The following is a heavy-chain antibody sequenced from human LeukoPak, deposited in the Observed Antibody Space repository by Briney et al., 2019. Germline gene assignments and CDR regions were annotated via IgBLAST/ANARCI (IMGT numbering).Heavy chain of an antibody. CDR1: GFIFSSYS. J-gene: IGHJ4*02. CDR3: AKKSRAPANFDY. D-gene: IGHD6-13*01. Sequence: GGSLRLSCAASGFIFSSYSMNWVRQAPGKGLEWLSYISSSSTTIYYADSVKGRFTISRDNAKNSLYLQMNSLRIEDTALYYCAKKSRAPANFDYWGQGTLVTVSS. V-gene: IGHV3-48*04. CDR2: ISSSSTTI.